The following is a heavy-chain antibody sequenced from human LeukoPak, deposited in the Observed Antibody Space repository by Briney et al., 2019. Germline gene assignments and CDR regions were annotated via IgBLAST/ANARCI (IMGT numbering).Heavy chain of an antibody. V-gene: IGHV3-23*01. D-gene: IGHD2-8*02. Sequence: GGSLRLSCAASGFTFSSYAMSWVRQAPGKGLEWVSAISGSGGSTYYADSVKGRFTISRDNSKNTLYLQMNSLRAEDTAVYYCARLFGGVTTFDYWGQGALVTVSS. J-gene: IGHJ4*02. CDR3: ARLFGGVTTFDY. CDR1: GFTFSSYA. CDR2: ISGSGGST.